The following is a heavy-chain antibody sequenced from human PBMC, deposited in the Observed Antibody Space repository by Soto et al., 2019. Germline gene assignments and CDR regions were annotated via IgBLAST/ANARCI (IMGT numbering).Heavy chain of an antibody. J-gene: IGHJ4*02. CDR3: AKETWIQLWLPSLDY. Sequence: GGSLRLSCAASGFTLSSYAMSWVRQAPGKGLEWVSAISGSGGSTYYADSVKGRFTISRDNSKNTLYLQMNSLRAEDTAVYYCAKETWIQLWLPSLDYWGQGTLVTVSS. V-gene: IGHV3-23*01. CDR1: GFTLSSYA. CDR2: ISGSGGST. D-gene: IGHD5-18*01.